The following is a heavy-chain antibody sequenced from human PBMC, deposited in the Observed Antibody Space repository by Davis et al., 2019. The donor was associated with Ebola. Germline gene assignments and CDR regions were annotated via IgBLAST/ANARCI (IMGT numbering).Heavy chain of an antibody. Sequence: GGSLRLSCAASGFTFSSYAMTWVRQAPGKGLEWLSSITSSGGGTYYPDSLNGRFTIPRDTSKNTVYLQMNSLAVEDTAVYYVRAVAGGDAFDIWGQGTMVTVSS. CDR2: ITSSGGGT. CDR1: GFTFSSYA. V-gene: IGHV3-23*01. J-gene: IGHJ3*02. D-gene: IGHD6-19*01. CDR3: RAVAGGDAFDI.